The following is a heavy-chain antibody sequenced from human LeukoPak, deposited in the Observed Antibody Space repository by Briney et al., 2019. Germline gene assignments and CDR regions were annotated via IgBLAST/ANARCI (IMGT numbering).Heavy chain of an antibody. CDR1: GYTFTSYG. CDR3: ARDLERYYDLEGRSGY. Sequence: GASVKVSCKASGYTFTSYGISWVRQAPGQGLEWMGWINPNNGGTSYAQKFQGRVTMTRDTSITTAYMELPSLTSDDTAVYYCARDLERYYDLEGRSGYWGQGTLVIVSS. J-gene: IGHJ4*02. D-gene: IGHD3-3*01. CDR2: INPNNGGT. V-gene: IGHV1-2*02.